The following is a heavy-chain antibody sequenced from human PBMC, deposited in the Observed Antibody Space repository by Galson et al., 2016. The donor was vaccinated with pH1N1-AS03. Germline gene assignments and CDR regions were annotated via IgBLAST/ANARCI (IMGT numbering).Heavy chain of an antibody. Sequence: SLRLSCAVSGFRFDDYAMHWVRQAPGKGLEWVSSISWNSNKIDYADSVKGRFTISRDSTKNSLNLQMNSLRAEDTALYYCIKGGAASADFFDIWGQGTMVTASS. CDR2: ISWNSNKI. J-gene: IGHJ3*02. V-gene: IGHV3-9*01. CDR3: IKGGAASADFFDI. D-gene: IGHD3/OR15-3a*01. CDR1: GFRFDDYA.